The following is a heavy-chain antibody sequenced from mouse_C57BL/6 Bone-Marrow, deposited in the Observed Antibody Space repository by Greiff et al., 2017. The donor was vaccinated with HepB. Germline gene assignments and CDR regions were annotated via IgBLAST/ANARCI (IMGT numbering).Heavy chain of an antibody. D-gene: IGHD3-2*02. CDR1: GYTFTEYA. Sequence: QVQLKEPGAELVKPGASVKLSCKASGYTFTEYAIHWVKQRSGQGLEWIGWFYPESGSIKYNEKFKDKATLTVDKSSSTVYMKLSRLTSEDSAVYFCAKHLYSSGYSYAMDYWGQGTSVTVSS. J-gene: IGHJ4*01. CDR2: FYPESGSI. CDR3: AKHLYSSGYSYAMDY. V-gene: IGHV1-62-2*01.